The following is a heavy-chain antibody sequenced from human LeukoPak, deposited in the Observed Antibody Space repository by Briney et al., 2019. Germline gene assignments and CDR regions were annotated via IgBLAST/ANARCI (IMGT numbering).Heavy chain of an antibody. D-gene: IGHD3-3*01. CDR2: INHSGST. CDR1: GGSFSGYY. Sequence: KPSETLSLTCAVYGGSFSGYYWSWIRQPPGKGLEWIGEINHSGSTNYNPSLKSRVTISVDTSKNQFSLKLSSVTAADTAVYYCARSVGRFLEWFHSNAYYYYGMDVWGQGTTVTVSS. CDR3: ARSVGRFLEWFHSNAYYYYGMDV. V-gene: IGHV4-34*01. J-gene: IGHJ6*02.